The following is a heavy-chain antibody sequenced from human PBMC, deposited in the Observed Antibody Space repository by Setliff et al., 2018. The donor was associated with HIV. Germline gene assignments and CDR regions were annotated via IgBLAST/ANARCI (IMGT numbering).Heavy chain of an antibody. CDR2: IRTNSYGGTT. CDR3: TGYYDSSGYYYGVDY. Sequence: LRLSCTASGFSFDDYALTWVRQAPGKGLEWVGFIRTNSYGGTTEYAAAVKGRFPISRDDSKSIGYVQMNSLKTADTAVYFCTGYYDSSGYYYGVDYWGLGTLVTVSS. CDR1: GFSFDDYA. D-gene: IGHD3-22*01. J-gene: IGHJ4*02. V-gene: IGHV3-49*04.